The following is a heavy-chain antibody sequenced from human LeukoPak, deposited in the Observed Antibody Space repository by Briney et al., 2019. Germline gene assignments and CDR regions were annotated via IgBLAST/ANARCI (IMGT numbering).Heavy chain of an antibody. CDR1: GFTFSSYG. Sequence: GGSLRLSCAASGFTFSSYGMHWVRQAPGKGLEWVAVISYDGSNKYYADSVKGRFTISRDNSKNTLYLQMNSLRAEDTAVYYCARVGGSYYHPAPPDYWGQGTLVTVSS. CDR3: ARVGGSYYHPAPPDY. J-gene: IGHJ4*02. V-gene: IGHV3-30*03. CDR2: ISYDGSNK. D-gene: IGHD1-26*01.